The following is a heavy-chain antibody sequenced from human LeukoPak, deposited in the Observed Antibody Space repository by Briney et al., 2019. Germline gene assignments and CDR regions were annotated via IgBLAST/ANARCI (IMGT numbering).Heavy chain of an antibody. CDR1: GYTFTSYY. Sequence: ASVKVSCKASGYTFTSYYMHWVRQAPGQGLEWMGIINPSGGSTSYAQKLQGRVTMTRDTSTSTVYMELSSLRSEDTAVYYCARDPRAHYYMDVWGKGTTVTVSS. V-gene: IGHV1-46*04. J-gene: IGHJ6*03. CDR3: ARDPRAHYYMDV. CDR2: INPSGGST.